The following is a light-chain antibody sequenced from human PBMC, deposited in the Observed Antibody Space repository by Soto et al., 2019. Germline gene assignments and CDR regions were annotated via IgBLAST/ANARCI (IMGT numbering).Light chain of an antibody. CDR3: AAWDDRLNAYV. V-gene: IGLV1-44*01. CDR1: TSNIASYS. J-gene: IGLJ1*01. CDR2: SGD. Sequence: VLTQPPSASGTPGQRVTISCSGSTSNIASYSVNWYQQLPGAAPKLLIYSGDQRPSRVPDRFSGSKSGTSASLAISGLYSEDEADYYCAAWDDRLNAYVFGTGTKVTVL.